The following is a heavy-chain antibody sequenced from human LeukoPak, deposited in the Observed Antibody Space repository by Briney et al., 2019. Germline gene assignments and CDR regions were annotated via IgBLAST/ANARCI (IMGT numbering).Heavy chain of an antibody. Sequence: GGSLRLSCAVSGITLSNYGMTWVRQAPGKGLEWVAGISDTGGRTSYADSVKGRFTISRDNPKNTLYLQMNSLRAEDTAVYFCAKRGVVIRVILVGFHKEAYYFDSWGQGALVTVSS. CDR3: AKRGVVIRVILVGFHKEAYYFDS. D-gene: IGHD3-22*01. J-gene: IGHJ4*02. CDR2: ISDTGGRT. V-gene: IGHV3-23*01. CDR1: GITLSNYG.